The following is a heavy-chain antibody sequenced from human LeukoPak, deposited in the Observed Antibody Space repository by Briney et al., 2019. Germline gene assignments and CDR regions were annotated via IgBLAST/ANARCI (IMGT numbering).Heavy chain of an antibody. CDR1: GFTFSSYS. CDR3: ARVELLWFGRGGLDP. Sequence: PGGSLRLSCAASGFTFSSYSMNWVRQAPGKGLEWVSSITRSNYIYYADSVKGRFTISRDNAKNSLYLQMNSLRAEDTAVYYCARVELLWFGRGGLDPWGQGTLVTVSS. J-gene: IGHJ5*02. V-gene: IGHV3-21*06. D-gene: IGHD3-10*01. CDR2: ITRSNYI.